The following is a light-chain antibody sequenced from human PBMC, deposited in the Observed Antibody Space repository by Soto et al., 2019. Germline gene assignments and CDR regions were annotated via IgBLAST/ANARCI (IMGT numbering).Light chain of an antibody. CDR1: QSISTW. V-gene: IGKV1-5*03. Sequence: DIRMTQSPSTLSASVGDRVTITCRASQSISTWLAWYQQKPGKAPKLLMFEASNLESGVPSRFSGDGSGTQFSLTISSLQPDDFATYHGQHYHSYPYTFGQGTKLEIK. CDR2: EAS. J-gene: IGKJ2*01. CDR3: QHYHSYPYT.